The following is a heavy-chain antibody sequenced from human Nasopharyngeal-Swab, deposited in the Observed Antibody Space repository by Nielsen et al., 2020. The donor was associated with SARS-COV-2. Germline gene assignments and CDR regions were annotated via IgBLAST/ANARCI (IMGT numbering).Heavy chain of an antibody. CDR3: ARGNRPYESFDY. D-gene: IGHD5-12*01. Sequence: SETLSLTCTVSGGSTTSGGYYWSWIRQHPGKGLEWIGYISYSGTTYYNPSLKSRVIISVDTSKNQFSLKVSSVIAADTALYYCARGNRPYESFDYWGQGMLVTVSS. CDR1: GGSTTSGGYY. CDR2: ISYSGTT. J-gene: IGHJ4*02. V-gene: IGHV4-31*03.